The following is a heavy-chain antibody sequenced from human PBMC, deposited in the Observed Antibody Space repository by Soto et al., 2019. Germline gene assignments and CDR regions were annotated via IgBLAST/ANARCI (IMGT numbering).Heavy chain of an antibody. V-gene: IGHV1-2*02. D-gene: IGHD1-26*01. Sequence: QVQLVQSGTEVKRPGDSVKVSCKASGYTFTGYYVHWVRQAPGQGLEWMGWINPNRRDTYLAKRFQGRVTMNRDTSIGTAYMELGGLTSDDTAEYYCAKGGAIVAAGTRVYLYNAMDVWGQGTTVTVSS. CDR2: INPNRRDT. CDR3: AKGGAIVAAGTRVYLYNAMDV. CDR1: GYTFTGYY. J-gene: IGHJ6*02.